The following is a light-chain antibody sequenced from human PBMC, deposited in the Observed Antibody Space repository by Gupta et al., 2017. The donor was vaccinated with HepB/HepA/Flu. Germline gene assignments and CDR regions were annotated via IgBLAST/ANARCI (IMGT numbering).Light chain of an antibody. J-gene: IGLJ1*01. Sequence: SYELTQPPSVSVSPGQTASITCSGDKLEDKYACWYQQRPGQSPVLVIYRDTKRPSGIPERFSGSNSGNTATLTISGTQAMDEADYYCQAWDISTAYVFGTGTKVTVL. CDR2: RDT. V-gene: IGLV3-1*01. CDR1: KLEDKY. CDR3: QAWDISTAYV.